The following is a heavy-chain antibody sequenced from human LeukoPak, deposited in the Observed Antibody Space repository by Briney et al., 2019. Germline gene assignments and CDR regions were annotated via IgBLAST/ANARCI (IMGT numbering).Heavy chain of an antibody. Sequence: GGSLRLSCAASGFTFSSYWMSWVRQAPGKGLEWVSLISWDGGSTYYADSVKGRFTISRDNSKNSLYLQMNSLRTEDTALYYCAKDVGSGSGSYLDYWGQGTLVTVSS. CDR1: GFTFSSYW. CDR2: ISWDGGST. D-gene: IGHD1-26*01. J-gene: IGHJ4*02. V-gene: IGHV3-43*01. CDR3: AKDVGSGSGSYLDY.